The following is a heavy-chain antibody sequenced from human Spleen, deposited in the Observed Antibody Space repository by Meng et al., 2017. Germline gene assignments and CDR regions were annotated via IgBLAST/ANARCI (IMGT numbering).Heavy chain of an antibody. J-gene: IGHJ5*02. CDR3: ARQMGIARTVNWFDP. CDR2: TSFDESKK. CDR1: GFTFSNYA. D-gene: IGHD2-21*01. Sequence: QVQLVESGGGVVQPGGSLRLSCAASGFTFSNYAMHWVRQAPGKGLEWVALTSFDESKKHYGDSVKGRFTVSRDNSKNTLYLQMDSLRPEDTAVYYCARQMGIARTVNWFDPWGQGALVTVSS. V-gene: IGHV3-30-3*01.